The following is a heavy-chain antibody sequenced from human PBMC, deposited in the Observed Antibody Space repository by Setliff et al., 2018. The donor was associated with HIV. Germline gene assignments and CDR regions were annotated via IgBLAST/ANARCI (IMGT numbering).Heavy chain of an antibody. CDR1: GGSISSHY. J-gene: IGHJ6*03. Sequence: SETRSLTCTVSGGSISSHYWSWIRQPPGKGLEWIGYIYYSGSTNYNPSLKSRVTISVDTSKNQFSLKLRSVTAADRAVYYCARVPGYSSGTSYMDVWGKGTTVTVSS. D-gene: IGHD6-19*01. CDR2: IYYSGST. CDR3: ARVPGYSSGTSYMDV. V-gene: IGHV4-59*11.